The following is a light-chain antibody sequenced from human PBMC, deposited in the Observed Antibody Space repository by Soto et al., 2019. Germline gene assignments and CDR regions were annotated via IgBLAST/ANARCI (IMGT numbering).Light chain of an antibody. V-gene: IGKV1-5*01. CDR2: DAS. CDR1: QTISSG. Sequence: IQLTQSPSSLSASVGDRVTITCRASQTISSGLAWYQQKPGKAPKVLIYDASTLESGVPSRFSGSGSGTEFTLTISSLQPDDFATYYCQQYKSYKTFGQGTKVDIK. J-gene: IGKJ1*01. CDR3: QQYKSYKT.